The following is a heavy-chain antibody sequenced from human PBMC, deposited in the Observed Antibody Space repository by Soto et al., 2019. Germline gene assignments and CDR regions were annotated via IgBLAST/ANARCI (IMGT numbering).Heavy chain of an antibody. CDR3: ARGRIVASIHDAFEI. D-gene: IGHD5-12*01. CDR1: GYPFTSYG. V-gene: IGHV1-18*01. CDR2: ISAYNGKR. J-gene: IGHJ3*02. Sequence: QGQLLQSGDEVKTPGASVRVSCTAPGYPFTSYGISWVRQAPGQGLEWVAWISAYNGKRDTAQKFQGRVTMTLDTSTDTAHMELGDLTSADTAVYYCARGRIVASIHDAFEIWGQGTKVTVSS.